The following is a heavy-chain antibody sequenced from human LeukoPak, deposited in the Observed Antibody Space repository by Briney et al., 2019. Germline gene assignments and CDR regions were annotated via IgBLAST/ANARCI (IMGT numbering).Heavy chain of an antibody. Sequence: GGSLRLSCAASGFTFSSYAMSWVRQAPGKGLEWVSAISGSGDNTYYGDSVKGRFTISRDNSKNTLYLQMNSLRAEDTAVYYCAKTRPLDSSSWSHGDYWGQGTLVTVSS. D-gene: IGHD6-13*01. CDR1: GFTFSSYA. J-gene: IGHJ4*02. CDR3: AKTRPLDSSSWSHGDY. V-gene: IGHV3-23*01. CDR2: ISGSGDNT.